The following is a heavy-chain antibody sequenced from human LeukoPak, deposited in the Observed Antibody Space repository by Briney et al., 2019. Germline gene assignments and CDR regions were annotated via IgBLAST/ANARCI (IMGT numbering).Heavy chain of an antibody. V-gene: IGHV3-66*01. Sequence: GGSLRLSCAASGFTVSSNYMSWVRQAPGKGLEWVSVSYTGGSTYYADSVKGRFTISRDNSKNTLYLQMNSLRAEDTAVYYCARDSRGDGDYGFRLQHYYGMDVWGQGTTVTVSS. CDR2: SYTGGST. CDR3: ARDSRGDGDYGFRLQHYYGMDV. J-gene: IGHJ6*02. D-gene: IGHD4-17*01. CDR1: GFTVSSNY.